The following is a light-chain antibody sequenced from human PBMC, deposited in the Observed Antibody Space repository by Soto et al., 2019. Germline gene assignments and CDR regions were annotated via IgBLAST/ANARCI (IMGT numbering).Light chain of an antibody. CDR2: RVS. CDR1: QSLVSSDGNSY. V-gene: IGKV2-30*01. Sequence: DVVMTQSPLSLPVTLGQPASISCRSSQSLVSSDGNSYLNWFQQRPGQSPRRLIYRVSNRDSGVPDRFSGSGSGTDFTLKISRVETEDVGVYYCMQCAHWPGTFGQGTKVEIK. CDR3: MQCAHWPGT. J-gene: IGKJ1*01.